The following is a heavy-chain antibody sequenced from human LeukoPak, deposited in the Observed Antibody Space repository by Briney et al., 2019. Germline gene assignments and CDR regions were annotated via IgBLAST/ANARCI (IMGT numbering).Heavy chain of an antibody. CDR2: ISGSGGST. D-gene: IGHD4-11*01. J-gene: IGHJ4*02. CDR1: GFTFSSYA. V-gene: IGHV3-23*01. Sequence: GGSLRLSCAASGFTFSSYAMSWVRQAPGKGLEWVSAISGSGGSTYYADSVKGRFTISRDNSKNTLYLQMNSLRAEDTAVYYCARSGPGVQYAGYYFDYWGQGTLVTVSS. CDR3: ARSGPGVQYAGYYFDY.